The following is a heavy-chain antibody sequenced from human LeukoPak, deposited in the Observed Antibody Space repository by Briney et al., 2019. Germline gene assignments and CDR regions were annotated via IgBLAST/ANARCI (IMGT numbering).Heavy chain of an antibody. Sequence: GASVKVSCKASGYTFTGYYMHWVRQAPGQGLEWMGRINPNSGGTNYAQKFQGRVTMTRDTSISTAYMELSRLRSDDTAVYYCARDDDSSGYAFGIWGQGTMVTVSS. CDR1: GYTFTGYY. D-gene: IGHD3-22*01. CDR2: INPNSGGT. CDR3: ARDDDSSGYAFGI. V-gene: IGHV1-2*06. J-gene: IGHJ3*02.